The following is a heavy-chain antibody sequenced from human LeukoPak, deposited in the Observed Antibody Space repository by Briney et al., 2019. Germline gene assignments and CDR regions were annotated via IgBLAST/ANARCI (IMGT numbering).Heavy chain of an antibody. CDR3: AKAYCDFWSGSEWHFDY. J-gene: IGHJ4*02. CDR1: GFTFSSYA. CDR2: ISGSGGST. Sequence: GASLRLSCAASGFTFSSYAMSWVRQAPGKGLEWVSAISGSGGSTYYADSVKGRFTISRDNSKNTLYLQMNSLRAEDTAVYYCAKAYCDFWSGSEWHFDYWGQGTLVTVSS. V-gene: IGHV3-23*01. D-gene: IGHD3-3*01.